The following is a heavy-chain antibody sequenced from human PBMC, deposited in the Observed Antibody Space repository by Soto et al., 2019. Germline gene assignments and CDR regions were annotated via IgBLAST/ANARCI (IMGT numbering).Heavy chain of an antibody. Sequence: QVQLVESGGGVVQPGRSLRLSCAASGFTFSSYGMHWVRQAPGKGLEWVAVISYDGSNKYYADSVKGRFTISRDNSKNTLYLQMNSLRAEDTAVYYCAKDLGPTYAYGMDVWGQGTPVTVSS. J-gene: IGHJ6*02. CDR3: AKDLGPTYAYGMDV. CDR2: ISYDGSNK. V-gene: IGHV3-30*18. D-gene: IGHD3-16*01. CDR1: GFTFSSYG.